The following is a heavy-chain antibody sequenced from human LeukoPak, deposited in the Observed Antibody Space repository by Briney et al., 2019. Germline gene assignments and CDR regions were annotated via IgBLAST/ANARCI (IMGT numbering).Heavy chain of an antibody. Sequence: GGSLRLSCAASGFTVSSNYMSWVRQAPGKGLEWVSVIYSGGSTYYADSVKGRFTISRDNSKNTLYLQMNSLRAEDTAVYYCARATYYYDSSGSLAEYFQHWGQGTLVTVSS. CDR1: GFTVSSNY. V-gene: IGHV3-66*01. J-gene: IGHJ1*01. D-gene: IGHD3-22*01. CDR3: ARATYYYDSSGSLAEYFQH. CDR2: IYSGGST.